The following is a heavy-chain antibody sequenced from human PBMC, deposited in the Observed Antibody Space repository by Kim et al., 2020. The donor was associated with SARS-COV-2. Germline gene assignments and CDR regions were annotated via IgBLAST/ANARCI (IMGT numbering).Heavy chain of an antibody. D-gene: IGHD4-17*01. V-gene: IGHV3-9*01. Sequence: GGSLRLSCAASGFTFDDYAMHWVRQAPGKGLEWVSGISWNSGSIGYADSVKGRFTISRDNAKNSLYLQMNSLRAEDTALYYCAKDKADGDPPYYYYYGMDVWGQGTTVTVSS. J-gene: IGHJ6*02. CDR1: GFTFDDYA. CDR2: ISWNSGSI. CDR3: AKDKADGDPPYYYYYGMDV.